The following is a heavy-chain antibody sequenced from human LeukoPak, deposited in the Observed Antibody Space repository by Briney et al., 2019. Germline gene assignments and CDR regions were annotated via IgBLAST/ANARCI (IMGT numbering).Heavy chain of an antibody. CDR2: VYYDGNT. Sequence: PSETLSLTCTVSGGSISSSLHYWGWFRRPPGKGLAWIGNVYYDGNTYRNPPLRSRVTLSVDTSKNQFSLKLRSVTAADTAVYYCAREDYYDSSPDAFDIWGQGTMVAVSS. CDR1: GGSISSSLHY. CDR3: AREDYYDSSPDAFDI. V-gene: IGHV4-39*07. D-gene: IGHD3-22*01. J-gene: IGHJ3*02.